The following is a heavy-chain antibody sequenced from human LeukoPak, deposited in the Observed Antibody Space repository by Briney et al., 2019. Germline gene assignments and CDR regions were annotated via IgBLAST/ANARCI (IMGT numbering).Heavy chain of an antibody. D-gene: IGHD2-21*02. CDR3: ARGGCTDGNCYSGGY. Sequence: GGSLRLSCAASGFTFSLYWMHWVRQAPGKGLVWVSRINSDGSSIRYADSVKGRFTISRDSAKKTVYLQMNSLRVEDTAVYYCARGGCTDGNCYSGGYWGQGTLVTVS. V-gene: IGHV3-74*01. CDR2: INSDGSSI. J-gene: IGHJ4*02. CDR1: GFTFSLYW.